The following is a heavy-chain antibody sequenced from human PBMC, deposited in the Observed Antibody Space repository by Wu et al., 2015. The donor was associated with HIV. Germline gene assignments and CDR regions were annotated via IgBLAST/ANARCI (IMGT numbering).Heavy chain of an antibody. D-gene: IGHD3-3*01. CDR1: GYIFINYY. J-gene: IGHJ5*02. Sequence: QVQLVQSGSEVKKPGASMKVSCRTSGYIFINYYIQWVRQAPGQGLEWMGWINSKNGDTKYAQKFQGRVTMTTDTSTSTAYMELRSLRSDDTAVYYCARSTILEEAGWFDPWGQGTLVTVSS. CDR3: ARSTILEEAGWFDP. V-gene: IGHV1-2*02. CDR2: INSKNGDT.